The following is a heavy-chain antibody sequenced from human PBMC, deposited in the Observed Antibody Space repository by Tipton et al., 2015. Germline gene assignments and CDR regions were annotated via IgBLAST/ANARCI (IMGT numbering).Heavy chain of an antibody. V-gene: IGHV4-59*01. Sequence: TLSLTCIFSSDSISKYYWSWIRQSPGKEPEWIGYIHYSGSTNYNPSLKSRVTISIDTSESQFSLNLSSMTAADTAVYYCARARGRRGGLFDSWGQGILVTVPS. CDR3: ARARGRRGGLFDS. CDR1: SDSISKYY. J-gene: IGHJ4*02. CDR2: IHYSGST. D-gene: IGHD4-23*01.